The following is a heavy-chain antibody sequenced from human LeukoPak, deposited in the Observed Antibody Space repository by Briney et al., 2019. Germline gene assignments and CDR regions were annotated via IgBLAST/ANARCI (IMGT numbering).Heavy chain of an antibody. CDR3: SRRLYGDYVDDS. Sequence: TGGSLRLSCAASGFTHINHWMSWVRQAPEEGLEWVASINEDGSVRYYVDSVKGRFTISRDNAKSSLYLQMSSLRGEDTAVYYCSRRLYGDYVDDSWGQGTLVTVSS. V-gene: IGHV3-7*01. CDR2: INEDGSVR. J-gene: IGHJ4*02. D-gene: IGHD4-17*01. CDR1: GFTHINHW.